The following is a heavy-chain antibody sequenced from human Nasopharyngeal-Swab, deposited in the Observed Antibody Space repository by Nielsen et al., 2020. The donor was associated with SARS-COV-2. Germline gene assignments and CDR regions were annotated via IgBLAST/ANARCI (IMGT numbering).Heavy chain of an antibody. J-gene: IGHJ6*02. Sequence: ASVKVSCKASGYTFNNYYIHWVRQAPGQGLEWRGMINPGSGGTTYAQKFQGRVTTTRDTSTSTVFMDLSSPRSEDTAVYYCARRGRCSGSSCDMDVWGQGTTVTVSS. D-gene: IGHD2-2*01. CDR1: GYTFNNYY. CDR3: ARRGRCSGSSCDMDV. V-gene: IGHV1-46*02. CDR2: INPGSGGT.